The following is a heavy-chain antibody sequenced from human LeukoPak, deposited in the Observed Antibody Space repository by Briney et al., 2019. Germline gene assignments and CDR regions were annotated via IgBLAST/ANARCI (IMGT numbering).Heavy chain of an antibody. D-gene: IGHD7-27*01. CDR1: GGSISSYY. J-gene: IGHJ4*02. CDR2: IYYNGNT. Sequence: PSETLSLTCTVSGGSISSYYWSWIRQPPGKGLEWIGYIYYNGNTNYNPSLKSRVTISADTSKNQFSLNLSSVTAADTAVYYCASRKLGNDYWGQGTLVTVSS. CDR3: ASRKLGNDY. V-gene: IGHV4-59*01.